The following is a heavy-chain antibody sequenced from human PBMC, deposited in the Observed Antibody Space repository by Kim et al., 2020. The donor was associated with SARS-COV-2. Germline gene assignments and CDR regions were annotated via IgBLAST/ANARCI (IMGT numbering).Heavy chain of an antibody. Sequence: GGSLRLSCAASGFTFSSYGMHWVRQAPGKGLEWVAVISYDGSNKYYADSVKGRFTISRDNSKNTLYLQMNSLRAEDTAVYYCARDTPIYSGYEDERFDYWGQGTLVTVSS. CDR2: ISYDGSNK. V-gene: IGHV3-33*05. D-gene: IGHD5-12*01. CDR1: GFTFSSYG. CDR3: ARDTPIYSGYEDERFDY. J-gene: IGHJ4*02.